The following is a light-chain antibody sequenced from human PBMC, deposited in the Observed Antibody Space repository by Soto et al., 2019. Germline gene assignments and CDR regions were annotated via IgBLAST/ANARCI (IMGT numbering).Light chain of an antibody. J-gene: IGKJ1*01. CDR2: AAS. CDR1: QGIGND. Sequence: DIQMTQSPSSLSASEGDRVSITCWASQGIGNDLGWYQQKPGKAPKRLIYAASSLQSGVPSRFSGSGSGTEFTLTISSLQPEDFATYYRLQHNSYPRTFGQGTKVEFK. CDR3: LQHNSYPRT. V-gene: IGKV1-17*01.